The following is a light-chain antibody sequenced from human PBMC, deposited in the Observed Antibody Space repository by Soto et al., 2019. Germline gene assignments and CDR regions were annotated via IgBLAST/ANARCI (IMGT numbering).Light chain of an antibody. Sequence: DIQMTQSPSTLSASVGDRVTITCRASQSISTWLAWYQQKPGKAPKLLIFDASTLQSGVPSRFSGSGSGTDFTLAISSLQPEDSATYYCLQDINYPWTFGQGTRLEIK. CDR1: QSISTW. CDR3: LQDINYPWT. J-gene: IGKJ5*01. CDR2: DAS. V-gene: IGKV1-5*01.